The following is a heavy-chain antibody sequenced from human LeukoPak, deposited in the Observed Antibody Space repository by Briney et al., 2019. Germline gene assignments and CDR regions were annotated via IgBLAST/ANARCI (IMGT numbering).Heavy chain of an antibody. CDR2: INPNSGGT. Sequence: GASVKVSCKASGYTFTGYYMHWVRQAPGQGLEWMGWINPNSGGTNYAQKFQGRATMTRDTSISTAYMELSRLRSDDTAVYYCAREVQLWSRTFDYWGQGTLVTVSS. V-gene: IGHV1-2*02. J-gene: IGHJ4*02. CDR3: AREVQLWSRTFDY. D-gene: IGHD5-18*01. CDR1: GYTFTGYY.